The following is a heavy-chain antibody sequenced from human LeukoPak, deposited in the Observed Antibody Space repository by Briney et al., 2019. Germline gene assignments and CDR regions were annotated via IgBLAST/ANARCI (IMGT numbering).Heavy chain of an antibody. D-gene: IGHD3-22*01. J-gene: IGHJ3*02. CDR3: AAFFYYYDSSGYPDAFDI. V-gene: IGHV4-34*01. Sequence: SETLSLTCAVYGGSFSGYYWSWIRQPPGKGLEWIGEINHSGSTNYNPSLKSRVTISVDTSKNQFSLKLSSVTAADTAVYYCAAFFYYYDSSGYPDAFDIWGQGQWSPSLQ. CDR1: GGSFSGYY. CDR2: INHSGST.